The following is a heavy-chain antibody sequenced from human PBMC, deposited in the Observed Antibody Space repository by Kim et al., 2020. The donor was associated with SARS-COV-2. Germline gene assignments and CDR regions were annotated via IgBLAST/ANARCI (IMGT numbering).Heavy chain of an antibody. Sequence: KSRVTISVDTSNNQFSLKLSSVTAADTAVYYCARPGYYYGSGSYYRAFDIWGQGTMVTVSS. CDR3: ARPGYYYGSGSYYRAFDI. V-gene: IGHV4-39*01. D-gene: IGHD3-10*01. J-gene: IGHJ3*02.